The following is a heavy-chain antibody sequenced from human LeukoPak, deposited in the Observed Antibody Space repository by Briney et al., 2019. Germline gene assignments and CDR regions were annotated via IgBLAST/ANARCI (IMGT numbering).Heavy chain of an antibody. Sequence: KPSETLSLTCNVSGASITDAYWSWLRQPPGKGLEWIGYIYYRGGTNYNPSLKSRVAISLDTSKNQFSLNLTSVTAADTAVYYCARGDGSMWRYYYMDVWGKGTTVTISS. J-gene: IGHJ6*03. D-gene: IGHD2-15*01. CDR1: GASITDAY. CDR3: ARGDGSMWRYYYMDV. V-gene: IGHV4-59*01. CDR2: IYYRGGT.